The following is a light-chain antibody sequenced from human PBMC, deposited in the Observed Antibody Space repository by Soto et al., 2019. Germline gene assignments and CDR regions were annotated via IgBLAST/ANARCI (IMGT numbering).Light chain of an antibody. Sequence: QSALTQPASVSGSPGQSIAISCTGTSSDVGGYSYVSRYQQQPGKAPKLVISDVSNRPSGVSDRFSGSKSDNTASLTISGLQTEDEADYYCASYTTSSTYVFGTGTKVTVL. CDR3: ASYTTSSTYV. CDR2: DVS. J-gene: IGLJ1*01. CDR1: SSDVGGYSY. V-gene: IGLV2-14*01.